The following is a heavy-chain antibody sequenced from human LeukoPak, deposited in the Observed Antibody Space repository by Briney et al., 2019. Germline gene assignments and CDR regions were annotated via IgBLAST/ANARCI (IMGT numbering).Heavy chain of an antibody. Sequence: SVKVSCKASGGTFSSYTISWVRQAPGQGLEWMGRIIPILGIANYAQKFQGRVTITADKSTSTAYMELSSLRSEDTAVYYCARDLGGSGSYYNVGDWGQGTLVTVSS. CDR2: IIPILGIA. V-gene: IGHV1-69*04. J-gene: IGHJ4*02. CDR1: GGTFSSYT. CDR3: ARDLGGSGSYYNVGD. D-gene: IGHD3-10*01.